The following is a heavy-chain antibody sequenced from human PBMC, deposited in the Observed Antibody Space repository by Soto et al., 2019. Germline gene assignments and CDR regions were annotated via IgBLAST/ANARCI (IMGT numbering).Heavy chain of an antibody. CDR1: GFKFSNYA. V-gene: IGHV3-23*01. CDR2: ISATGGGT. CDR3: AKDRRAGGNSAFYFDF. Sequence: PGGSLRLSCAASGFKFSNYAMSWVRQAPGKGLEWVSLISATGGGTYYADSVKGRFTISRDNSHNTLYLQVHRSTAEDTAVYYCAKDRRAGGNSAFYFDFWGQGAQVTVSS. D-gene: IGHD3-16*01. J-gene: IGHJ4*02.